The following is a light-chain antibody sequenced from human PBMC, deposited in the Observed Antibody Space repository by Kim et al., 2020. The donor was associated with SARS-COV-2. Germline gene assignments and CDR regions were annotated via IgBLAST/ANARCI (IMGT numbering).Light chain of an antibody. CDR1: SSDVGGYTY. Sequence: GPSITTSCTGTSSDVGGYTYVSWYQQPPGKAPKLMIYGVSNRPSGVSNSFSGSKSGNTASLTISGLQAEDEADYYCSSYTTSTSVVFGGGTKLTVL. J-gene: IGLJ2*01. CDR2: GVS. CDR3: SSYTTSTSVV. V-gene: IGLV2-14*03.